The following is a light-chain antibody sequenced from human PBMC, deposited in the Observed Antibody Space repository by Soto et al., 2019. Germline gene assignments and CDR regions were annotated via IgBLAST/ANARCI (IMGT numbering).Light chain of an antibody. CDR3: MQGTYWPRT. CDR2: KVS. Sequence: DVVMTQSPLSLPVTLGQPASISCRSSQSLVYSDGNTYLDWFQQRPGQSPRRLIYKVSTRDSGVPERFSGSGSGTDFTLKISRVEAEDVGIYYCMQGTYWPRTFGQGTKVDIK. CDR1: QSLVYSDGNTY. J-gene: IGKJ1*01. V-gene: IGKV2-30*01.